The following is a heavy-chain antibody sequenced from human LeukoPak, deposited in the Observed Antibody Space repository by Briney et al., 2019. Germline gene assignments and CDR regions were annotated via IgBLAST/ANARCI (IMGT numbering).Heavy chain of an antibody. V-gene: IGHV4-39*01. CDR3: ARHSDYYYDSSGYSAEYFQH. J-gene: IGHJ1*01. CDR1: GGSISSSSYY. Sequence: SETLSLTCTVSGGSISSSSYYWGWIRQPPGKWLEWIGSIYYSGSTYYNPSLKSRVTISVDTSKNQFSLKLSSVTAADTAVYYCARHSDYYYDSSGYSAEYFQHWGQGTLVTVSS. CDR2: IYYSGST. D-gene: IGHD3-22*01.